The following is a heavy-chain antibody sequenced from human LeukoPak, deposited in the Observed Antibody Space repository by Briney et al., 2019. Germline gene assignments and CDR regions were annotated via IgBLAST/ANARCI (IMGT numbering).Heavy chain of an antibody. CDR1: GVSISSGDYY. V-gene: IGHV4-30-4*01. CDR3: ARPYYYGSRIDP. Sequence: PSETLSLTCTVSGVSISSGDYYWSWIRQPPGKGLEWIGYTYYSGSTYYNPSLKSRVTISVDTSKNQFSLKLSAVTAADTVVYYWARPYYYGSRIDPWGQGTRVTVSS. J-gene: IGHJ5*02. D-gene: IGHD3-22*01. CDR2: TYYSGST.